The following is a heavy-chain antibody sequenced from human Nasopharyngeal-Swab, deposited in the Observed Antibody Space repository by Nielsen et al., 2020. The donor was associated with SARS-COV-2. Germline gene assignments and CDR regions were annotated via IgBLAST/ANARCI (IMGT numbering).Heavy chain of an antibody. CDR3: ARDIWLRPEGNNAFDL. CDR1: GFSFDNYW. V-gene: IGHV3-7*01. J-gene: IGHJ3*01. D-gene: IGHD5-12*01. CDR2: INQVESEK. Sequence: GESLKISCAASGFSFDNYWMNWVRQVPGKGLEWVANINQVESEKYYVDSVKGRFTISRDNATNSLYLQMNSLRAADTALYYCARDIWLRPEGNNAFDLWGQGTMVIVSS.